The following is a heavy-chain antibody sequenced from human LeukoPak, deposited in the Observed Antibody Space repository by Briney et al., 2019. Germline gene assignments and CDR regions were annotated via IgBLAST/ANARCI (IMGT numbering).Heavy chain of an antibody. CDR3: ARDTGLQWLILYFFDY. CDR1: GFTFSAYA. D-gene: IGHD6-19*01. J-gene: IGHJ4*02. V-gene: IGHV3-30*03. CDR2: ISYDGSNK. Sequence: GGSLRLSCAASGFTFSAYAMHWVRQAPGKGLEWVAVISYDGSNKYYGDSVKGRFTISRDNSKNTLSLQMNSLRAEDTAVYYCARDTGLQWLILYFFDYWGQGTLVTVSS.